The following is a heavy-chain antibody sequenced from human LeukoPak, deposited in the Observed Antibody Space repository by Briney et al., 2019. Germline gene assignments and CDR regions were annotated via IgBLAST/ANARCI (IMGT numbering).Heavy chain of an antibody. CDR2: IYSSGST. V-gene: IGHV4-4*07. J-gene: IGHJ4*02. CDR3: ARDSGSYYSH. D-gene: IGHD1-26*01. Sequence: PSETLSLSCAVYGGSFSGYYWSWIRQPAGKGLEWIGRIYSSGSTNYNPSLKSRVTMSVDTSKNQFSLKLSSVTAADTAVYYCARDSGSYYSHWGQGTLVTVSS. CDR1: GGSFSGYY.